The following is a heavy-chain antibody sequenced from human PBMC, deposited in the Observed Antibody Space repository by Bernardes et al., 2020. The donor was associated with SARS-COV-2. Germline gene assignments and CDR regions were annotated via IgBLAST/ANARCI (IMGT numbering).Heavy chain of an antibody. Sequence: SVKVSCKASGGPFGNYAISWVRQALGQGLEWMGGIIPVSETSNYAYKFLGRITFSADVSTRTAYMEVTTLTSEDTAMYYCARGPGSFNRFWTGNYDRGDGHYGVYVWGQGTTVIVSS. CDR1: GGPFGNYA. V-gene: IGHV1-69*13. CDR3: ARGPGSFNRFWTGNYDRGDGHYGVYV. D-gene: IGHD3-3*01. CDR2: IIPVSETS. J-gene: IGHJ6*02.